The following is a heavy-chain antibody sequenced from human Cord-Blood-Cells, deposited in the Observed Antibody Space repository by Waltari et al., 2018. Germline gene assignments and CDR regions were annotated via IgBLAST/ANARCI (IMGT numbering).Heavy chain of an antibody. J-gene: IGHJ4*02. D-gene: IGHD7-27*01. V-gene: IGHV3-30*04. CDR2: ISYDGSNK. CDR3: AREGNW. Sequence: LSCAASGFTFSSYAMHWVRQAPGKGLEWVAVISYDGSNKYYADSVKGRFTISRDNSKNTLYLQMNSLRAEDTAVYYCAREGNWGGQGTLVTVSS. CDR1: GFTFSSYA.